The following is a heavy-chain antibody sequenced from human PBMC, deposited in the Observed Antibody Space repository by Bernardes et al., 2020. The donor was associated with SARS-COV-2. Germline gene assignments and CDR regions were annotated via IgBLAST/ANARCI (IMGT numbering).Heavy chain of an antibody. CDR1: GFSLSTSGMC. J-gene: IGHJ6*02. CDR3: ARSRVSYYYYALDV. Sequence: SGPTLVKPTQTLTLTCTFSGFSLSTSGMCVSWIRQPPGKALEWLARIDWDDDKYYSTSLKTRLTISKDTSKNQVVLTMTNMDPVDTATYYCARSRVSYYYYALDVWGQGTTVTVSS. CDR2: IDWDDDK. V-gene: IGHV2-70*11.